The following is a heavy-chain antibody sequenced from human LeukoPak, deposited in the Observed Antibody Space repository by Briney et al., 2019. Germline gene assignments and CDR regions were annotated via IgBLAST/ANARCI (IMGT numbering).Heavy chain of an antibody. Sequence: GGSLRLSCAASGFTFRSYAMSWVRQAPGKGLDWVSAISGSGDNTYYADSVKGRFTISRDNSKNTLYLQMNSLRAEDTAVYYCAKDQYGGNPQYYFDYWGQGTLVTVSS. CDR3: AKDQYGGNPQYYFDY. J-gene: IGHJ4*02. D-gene: IGHD4-23*01. CDR2: ISGSGDNT. V-gene: IGHV3-23*01. CDR1: GFTFRSYA.